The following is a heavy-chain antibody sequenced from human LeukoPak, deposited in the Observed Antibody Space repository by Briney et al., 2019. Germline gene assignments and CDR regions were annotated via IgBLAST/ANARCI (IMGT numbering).Heavy chain of an antibody. CDR3: ARGETTIFGVVIGP. CDR1: GGSISSGSYY. V-gene: IGHV4-61*02. Sequence: PSETLSLTCTVSGGSISSGSYYWSWIRQPAGKGLEWIGRIYTSGSTNYNPSLKSRVTIPVDTSKNQFSLKLSSVTAADTAVYYCARGETTIFGVVIGPWGQGTLVTVSS. J-gene: IGHJ5*02. CDR2: IYTSGST. D-gene: IGHD3-3*01.